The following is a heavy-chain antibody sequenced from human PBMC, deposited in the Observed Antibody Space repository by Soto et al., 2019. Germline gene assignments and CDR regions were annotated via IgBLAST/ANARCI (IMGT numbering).Heavy chain of an antibody. CDR3: ARDPGAPDHYYDSSGYNYYYYGMDV. CDR1: GFTFSDYY. Sequence: QVQLVESGGGLVKPGGSLRLSCAASGFTFSDYYMSWIRQAPGKGLEWVSYISSSGSTIYYADSVKGRFTISRDNAKNSLYLQMNSLRAEDTAGYYCARDPGAPDHYYDSSGYNYYYYGMDVWGQGTTVTVSS. D-gene: IGHD3-22*01. J-gene: IGHJ6*02. V-gene: IGHV3-11*01. CDR2: ISSSGSTI.